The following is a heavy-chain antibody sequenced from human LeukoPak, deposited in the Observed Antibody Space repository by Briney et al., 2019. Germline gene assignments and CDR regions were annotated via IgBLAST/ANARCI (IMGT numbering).Heavy chain of an antibody. J-gene: IGHJ3*02. D-gene: IGHD3-22*01. CDR3: ARDLWSSGYTDAFVI. CDR1: GYTFTGYY. CDR2: INPNSGGT. Sequence: GASVKVSCKASGYTFTGYYMHWVRQAPGQGLEWMGWINPNSGGTNYAQKFQGRVTMTRDTSISTAYMELSRLRSDDTAVYYCARDLWSSGYTDAFVIWGQGTMVTVSS. V-gene: IGHV1-2*02.